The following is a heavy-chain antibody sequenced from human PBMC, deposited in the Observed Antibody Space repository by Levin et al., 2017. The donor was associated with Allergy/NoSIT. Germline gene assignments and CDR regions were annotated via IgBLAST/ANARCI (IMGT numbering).Heavy chain of an antibody. D-gene: IGHD4-17*01. J-gene: IGHJ2*01. CDR1: GFTFSDYG. Sequence: GESLKISCAASGFTFSDYGMHWVRQAPGKGLEWVALISYDGVNKYYADSVRGRFTISRDSSKNTLYLQMNSLRAEDTAVYYCATHTVTTAIVWYFDLWGRGTLVTVSS. V-gene: IGHV3-30*03. CDR3: ATHTVTTAIVWYFDL. CDR2: ISYDGVNK.